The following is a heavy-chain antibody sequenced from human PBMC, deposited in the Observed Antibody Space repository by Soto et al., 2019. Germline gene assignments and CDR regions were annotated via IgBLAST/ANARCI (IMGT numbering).Heavy chain of an antibody. V-gene: IGHV4-38-2*01. CDR1: GSSIRGYHY. CDR2: IYQSGST. Sequence: SETLSLTCAVSGSSIRGYHYWKWLRQPPGRGQGWIGRIYQSGSTDYNPSFKSRVPMSVDTSKNHFSPLLTSVTVAATAVYFVARAGMSTVTTNLFDLWGRGILVTVSS. CDR3: ARAGMSTVTTNLFDL. D-gene: IGHD4-4*01. J-gene: IGHJ4*02.